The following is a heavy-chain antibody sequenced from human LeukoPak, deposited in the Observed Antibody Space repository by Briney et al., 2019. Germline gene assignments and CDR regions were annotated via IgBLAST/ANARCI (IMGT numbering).Heavy chain of an antibody. Sequence: GGSLRLSCAASGFTFSSYSMNWVRQAPGKGLEWVSSISSSSSYIYYADSVKGRFTISRDNAKNSLYLQMNSLRAEDTAVYYCARYPLGGFLEWPGAPDIWGQGTMVTVSS. CDR2: ISSSSSYI. V-gene: IGHV3-21*01. D-gene: IGHD3-3*01. J-gene: IGHJ3*02. CDR1: GFTFSSYS. CDR3: ARYPLGGFLEWPGAPDI.